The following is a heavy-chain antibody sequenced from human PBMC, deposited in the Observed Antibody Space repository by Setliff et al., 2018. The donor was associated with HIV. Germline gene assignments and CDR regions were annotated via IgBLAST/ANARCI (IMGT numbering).Heavy chain of an antibody. CDR1: GGSISRGNHF. V-gene: IGHV4-61*02. D-gene: IGHD1-26*01. CDR2: IYTSGST. CDR3: ARGGSGSPFDY. Sequence: SETLSLTCTVSGGSISRGNHFWTWIRQPAGKGLEWIGRIYTSGSTNYNPSLKSRVTISVDTSKNQFSLKLSSVTAADTAVYYCARGGSGSPFDYWGQGTLVTVSS. J-gene: IGHJ4*02.